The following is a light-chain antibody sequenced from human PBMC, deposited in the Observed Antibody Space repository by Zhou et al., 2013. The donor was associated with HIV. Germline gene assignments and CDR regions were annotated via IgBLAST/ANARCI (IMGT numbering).Light chain of an antibody. CDR3: QQSYTTPET. J-gene: IGKJ4*01. V-gene: IGKV1-39*01. CDR2: AAS. Sequence: DIYMTQSPSSLSASVGDSVTITCRASQNIDTYLSWYQQKPGKAPQVLIYAASTLQNGVPSRFSGSGSGTEFTLTISSLQPEDFAIYYCQQSYTTPETFGGGPRWRSN. CDR1: QNIDTY.